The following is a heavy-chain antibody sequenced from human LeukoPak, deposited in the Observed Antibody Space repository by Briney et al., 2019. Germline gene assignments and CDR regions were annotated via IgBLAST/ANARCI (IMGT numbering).Heavy chain of an antibody. CDR2: IHGGGEP. CDR1: GGPLTGFY. CDR3: ARGADFSTGSYDWFNP. Sequence: SETLSLTCEVYGGPLTGFYWTWIRQSPGKGLEWIGDIHGGGEPNYNPSLESRLTISSEAPRHQFSLKLTPVTAADTAVYYCARGADFSTGSYDWFNPWGQGTLVTVSS. V-gene: IGHV4-34*01. D-gene: IGHD3/OR15-3a*01. J-gene: IGHJ5*02.